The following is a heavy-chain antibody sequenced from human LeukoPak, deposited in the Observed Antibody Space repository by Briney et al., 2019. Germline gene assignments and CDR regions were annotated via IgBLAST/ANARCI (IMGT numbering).Heavy chain of an antibody. CDR1: GFAFSSYA. CDR3: ARDRYSLDY. J-gene: IGHJ4*02. CDR2: ISYDGSNK. V-gene: IGHV3-30*04. Sequence: PGRSLRLSCAASGFAFSSYAMHWVRQAPGKGLEWVAVISYDGSNKYYADSVKRRFTISRDNSKNTLYLQMNSLRAEDTAVYYCARDRYSLDYWGEGTLVTVSS. D-gene: IGHD5-18*01.